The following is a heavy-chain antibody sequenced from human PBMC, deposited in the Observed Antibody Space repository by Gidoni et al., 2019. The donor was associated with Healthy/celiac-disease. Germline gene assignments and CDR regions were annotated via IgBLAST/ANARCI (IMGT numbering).Heavy chain of an antibody. CDR3: AKGSIPTLWSGELLPDDIDY. J-gene: IGHJ4*02. CDR2: ISGSGGRK. D-gene: IGHD3-10*01. Sequence: EVQLLECGGGLVQPGGSLRLPFAASGFTFSSYAIRWVRQAPGKGREWVSSISGSGGRKYYADSVKGRFTSSRDNSKNTLYLQMNSLRADDTAVYYCAKGSIPTLWSGELLPDDIDYWGQGTLVTVSS. CDR1: GFTFSSYA. V-gene: IGHV3-23*01.